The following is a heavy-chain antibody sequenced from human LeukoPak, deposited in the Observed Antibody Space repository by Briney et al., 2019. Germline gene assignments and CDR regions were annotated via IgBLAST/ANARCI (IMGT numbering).Heavy chain of an antibody. D-gene: IGHD3-10*01. CDR1: GFTVSSNY. Sequence: PGGSLRLSCAASGFTVSSNYMSWVRQAPGKGLEWVAVIWYDGSNKYYADSVKGRFTISRDNSKNTLYLQMNSLRAEDTAVYYCARDKDITMVRGVIPYYGMDVWGQGTTVTVSS. V-gene: IGHV3-33*08. CDR3: ARDKDITMVRGVIPYYGMDV. J-gene: IGHJ6*02. CDR2: IWYDGSNK.